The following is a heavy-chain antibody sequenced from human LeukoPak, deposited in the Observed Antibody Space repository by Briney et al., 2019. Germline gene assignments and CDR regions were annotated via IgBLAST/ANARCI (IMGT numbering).Heavy chain of an antibody. Sequence: GGSLRLSCAASAFTVSSNYMSWVSQAPGKGLEWVSVIYSGGSTYYSDSVKGRFTISRDNSKNTLYLQMNSLRAEDTAVYYCARDTVAGTGDYYYMDVWGKGTTVTVSS. CDR1: AFTVSSNY. V-gene: IGHV3-53*01. CDR2: IYSGGST. D-gene: IGHD6-19*01. J-gene: IGHJ6*03. CDR3: ARDTVAGTGDYYYMDV.